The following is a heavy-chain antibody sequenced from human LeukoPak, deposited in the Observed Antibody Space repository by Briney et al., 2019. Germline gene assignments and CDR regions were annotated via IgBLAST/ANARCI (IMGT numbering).Heavy chain of an antibody. J-gene: IGHJ4*02. CDR1: GFTFSSYW. V-gene: IGHV3-74*01. Sequence: GGSLRLSCVGSGFTFSSYWMLWVRQAPGKGLVWVSRINTDGSTTSYADSVKGRFTISRDNSKNTLYLQMNSLRAEDTAVYYCARGLAAAGLYFDYWGQGTLVTVSS. CDR3: ARGLAAAGLYFDY. CDR2: INTDGSTT. D-gene: IGHD6-13*01.